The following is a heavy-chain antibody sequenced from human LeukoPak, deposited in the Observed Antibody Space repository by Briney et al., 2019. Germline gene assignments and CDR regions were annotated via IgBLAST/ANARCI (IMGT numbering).Heavy chain of an antibody. CDR3: ARDSGDESYYGMDV. D-gene: IGHD2-21*01. Sequence: ASVKVSCKASGYTFTGYYMHWVRQAPGQGLEWMGWINPNSGGTNYAQKFQGRVTMTRDTSISTAYMELSRLRSDDTAVYYCARDSGDESYYGMDVWGQGTTVTVSS. V-gene: IGHV1-2*02. CDR2: INPNSGGT. CDR1: GYTFTGYY. J-gene: IGHJ6*02.